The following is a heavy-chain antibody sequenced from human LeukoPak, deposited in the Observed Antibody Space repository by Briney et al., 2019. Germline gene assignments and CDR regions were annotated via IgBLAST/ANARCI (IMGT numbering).Heavy chain of an antibody. Sequence: GGSLRLSCAASGFTFSNYWMHWVRQTPGKGLVWVSRINSDGSDTRYADSVKGRFTISRDNAKNTVYLQMSSLRAEDTAVYYCARDLGGPDYWGQGTLVTVSS. CDR3: ARDLGGPDY. V-gene: IGHV3-74*01. CDR1: GFTFSNYW. D-gene: IGHD2-15*01. J-gene: IGHJ4*02. CDR2: INSDGSDT.